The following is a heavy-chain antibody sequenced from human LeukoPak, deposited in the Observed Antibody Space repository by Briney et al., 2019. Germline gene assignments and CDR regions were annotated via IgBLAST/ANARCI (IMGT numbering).Heavy chain of an antibody. CDR3: AKTGCGGDCYPDLPHFDY. CDR2: ISSSSIYK. V-gene: IGHV3-21*01. CDR1: GFTFSSYS. J-gene: IGHJ4*02. Sequence: PGGSLRLSCAASGFTFSSYSMNWVRQAPGKGLEWVSSISSSSIYKYYADSVKGRFTISRDNAKKSLYLQMNSLRAEDTAVYYCAKTGCGGDCYPDLPHFDYWGQGTLVTVSS. D-gene: IGHD2-21*02.